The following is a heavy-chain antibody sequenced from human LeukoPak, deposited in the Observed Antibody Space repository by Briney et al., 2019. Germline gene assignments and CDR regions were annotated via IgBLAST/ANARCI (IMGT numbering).Heavy chain of an antibody. CDR2: IIPIFGTA. Sequence: ASVKVSCKASGGTFSSYAISWVRQAPGQGLEWMGGIIPIFGTANYAQKFQGRVTITADESTSTAYMELSSLRSEDTAVYYCATDYYDSSGYYTGSYWGQGTLVTVPS. CDR3: ATDYYDSSGYYTGSY. V-gene: IGHV1-69*13. CDR1: GGTFSSYA. D-gene: IGHD3-22*01. J-gene: IGHJ4*02.